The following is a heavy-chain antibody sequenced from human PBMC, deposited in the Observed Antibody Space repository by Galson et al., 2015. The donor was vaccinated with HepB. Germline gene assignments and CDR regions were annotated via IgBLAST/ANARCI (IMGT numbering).Heavy chain of an antibody. CDR1: GGTFSSYA. CDR2: IIPILGIA. J-gene: IGHJ4*02. CDR3: ARDLRLRYSSGWYEDY. D-gene: IGHD6-19*01. Sequence: SVKVSCKASGGTFSSYAISWVRQAPGQGLEWMGRIIPILGIANYAQKFQGRVTITADKSTSTAYMELSSLRSEDTAVYYCARDLRLRYSSGWYEDYWGQGTLVTVSS. V-gene: IGHV1-69*04.